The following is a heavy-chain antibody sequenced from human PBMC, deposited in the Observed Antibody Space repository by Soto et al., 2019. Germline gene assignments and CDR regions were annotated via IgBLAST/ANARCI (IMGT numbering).Heavy chain of an antibody. CDR3: ARGYRETYFYAMNV. CDR2: IIPMFGIG. Sequence: QVQLVQSGAEVKMPGSSVRVSCKASGGSFSKYGISWVRQAPGQGLEWVGGIIPMFGIGNYAEKFLGRVTITADESTSTSHMELSSLRSEDTAVYFCARGYRETYFYAMNVWGQGTTVTVSS. D-gene: IGHD1-26*01. CDR1: GGSFSKYG. V-gene: IGHV1-69*01. J-gene: IGHJ6*02.